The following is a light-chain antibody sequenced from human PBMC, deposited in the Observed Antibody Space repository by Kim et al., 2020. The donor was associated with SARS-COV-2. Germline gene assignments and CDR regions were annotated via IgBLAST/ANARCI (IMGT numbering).Light chain of an antibody. V-gene: IGKV3-15*01. CDR1: QSVGRR. Sequence: SLSPGERAPLSGRASQSVGRRLAWYQQKHGQVPRVLIYDASTRATGIPARFSGSGSATEFTLTISSLQSEDFAVYYCQQYSDLWTFGQGTKVDIK. CDR2: DAS. CDR3: QQYSDLWT. J-gene: IGKJ1*01.